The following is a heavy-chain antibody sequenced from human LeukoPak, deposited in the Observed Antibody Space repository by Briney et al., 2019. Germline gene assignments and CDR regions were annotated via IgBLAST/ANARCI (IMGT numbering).Heavy chain of an antibody. V-gene: IGHV4-39*07. CDR2: IHYSGST. CDR3: ARVPTYYYDSSGNRYYYYYMDV. D-gene: IGHD3-22*01. J-gene: IGHJ6*03. Sequence: SETLSLTCTVSGGSISSSSYYWGWIRQPPGKGLEWIGSIHYSGSTYYNPSLKSRVTISVDTSKNQFSLKLSSVTAEDTAVYYCARVPTYYYDSSGNRYYYYYMDVWGKGTTVTVSS. CDR1: GGSISSSSYY.